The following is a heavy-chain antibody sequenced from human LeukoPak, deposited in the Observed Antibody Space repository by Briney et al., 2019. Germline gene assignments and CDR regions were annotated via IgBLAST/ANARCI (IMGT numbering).Heavy chain of an antibody. D-gene: IGHD2-15*01. Sequence: GRSLRLSCAASGFTFSSYGMHWVRQAPGKGLEWVAVISYDGSNKYYADSVKGRFTISRDNSKNTLYLQMNSLRAEDTAVYYCARAPVVVATTHYYYYGMDVWGKGTTVTVSS. V-gene: IGHV3-30*03. CDR1: GFTFSSYG. CDR2: ISYDGSNK. CDR3: ARAPVVVATTHYYYYGMDV. J-gene: IGHJ6*04.